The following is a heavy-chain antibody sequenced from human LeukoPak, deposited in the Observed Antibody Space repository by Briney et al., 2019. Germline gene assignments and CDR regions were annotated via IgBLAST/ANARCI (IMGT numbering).Heavy chain of an antibody. CDR2: IYYGGST. V-gene: IGHV4-39*07. CDR3: ARDKAGYSSSWGAFDI. J-gene: IGHJ3*02. D-gene: IGHD6-13*01. CDR1: GGSVSSTHY. Sequence: PSETLSLTCTVSGGSVSSTHYWGWIRQPPGKGLEWIGSIYYGGSTYYNASLRSRVTTSVDTSKNQFSLKLSSVTAADTAVYYCARDKAGYSSSWGAFDIWGQGTMVTVSS.